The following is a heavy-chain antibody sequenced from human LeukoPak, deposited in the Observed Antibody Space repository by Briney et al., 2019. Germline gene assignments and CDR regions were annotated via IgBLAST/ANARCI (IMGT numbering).Heavy chain of an antibody. CDR2: IKQDGSEK. V-gene: IGHV3-7*01. J-gene: IGHJ4*01. CDR3: ARDYCSGGSCFFDY. Sequence: PGGSLRLSCAVSGFTVTNDYMSWVRQAPGKGLEWVANIKQDGSEKYYVDSVKGRFTISRDNAKNSLYLQMNSLRAEDTAVYYCARDYCSGGSCFFDYWGQGTLVTVSS. CDR1: GFTVTNDY. D-gene: IGHD2-15*01.